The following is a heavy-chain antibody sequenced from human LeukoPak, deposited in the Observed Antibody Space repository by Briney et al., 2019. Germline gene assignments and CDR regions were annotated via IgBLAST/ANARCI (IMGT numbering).Heavy chain of an antibody. J-gene: IGHJ4*02. CDR2: IFPIFGTA. CDR1: GGTFSSYA. V-gene: IGHV1-69*13. CDR3: ARSRRDGYNHN. Sequence: ASVKVSCKASGGTFSSYAISWVRQAPGQGLEWMGGIFPIFGTANYAQKFQGRVTITADESTSTAYMELSSLRSEDTAVYYCARSRRDGYNHNWGQGTLVTVSS. D-gene: IGHD5-24*01.